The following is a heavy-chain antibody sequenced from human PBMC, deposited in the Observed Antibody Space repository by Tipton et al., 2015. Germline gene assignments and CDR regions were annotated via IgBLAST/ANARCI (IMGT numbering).Heavy chain of an antibody. J-gene: IGHJ3*01. CDR1: GGSISDYY. CDR2: IYSSGST. CDR3: ARDVGGRDGRNHAVDL. V-gene: IGHV4-59*01. Sequence: TLSLTCTVSGGSISDYYWNWIRQPPGKGLEWIGYIYSSGSTNYNPSLKSRVTISVDTSKNQFSLKLSSVTAADTAVYFCARDVGGRDGRNHAVDLWGQGTMVTVSS. D-gene: IGHD1-14*01.